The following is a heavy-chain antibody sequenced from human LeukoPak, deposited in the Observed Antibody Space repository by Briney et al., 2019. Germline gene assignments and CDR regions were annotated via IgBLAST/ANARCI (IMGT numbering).Heavy chain of an antibody. Sequence: SETLSITCAVYGGPFSGYYLSWIRQPPGKGLEWIGEINHSGSTNYNPSLKSRVTISVDTPKNQFSLKLSSVTAADTAVYYCARGARFDCWGQGTLVTVSS. CDR3: ARGARFDC. J-gene: IGHJ4*02. D-gene: IGHD2-15*01. CDR1: GGPFSGYY. CDR2: INHSGST. V-gene: IGHV4-34*01.